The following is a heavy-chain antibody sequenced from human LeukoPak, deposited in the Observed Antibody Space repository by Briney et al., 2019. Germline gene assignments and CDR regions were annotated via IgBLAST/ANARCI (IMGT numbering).Heavy chain of an antibody. CDR2: IYYSGST. J-gene: IGHJ4*02. CDR1: GGSISNYY. V-gene: IGHV4-59*08. CDR3: ASTSGYCSGGNCYSAFDY. D-gene: IGHD2-15*01. Sequence: SETLSLTCTVSGGSISNYYWSWVRQPPGKGLEWIGYIYYSGSTNYNPSLKSRVTISVDTSKNQFSLKLSSVTAADTAVYYCASTSGYCSGGNCYSAFDYWGQGTLVTVSS.